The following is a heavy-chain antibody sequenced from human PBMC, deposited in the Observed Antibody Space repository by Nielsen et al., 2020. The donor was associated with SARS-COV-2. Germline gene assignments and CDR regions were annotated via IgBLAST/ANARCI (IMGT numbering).Heavy chain of an antibody. CDR2: IYYSGST. CDR3: ARLYCSSTSCNYYYGMDV. Sequence: GSLRLSCTVSGGSISSYYWSWIRQPPGKGLEWIGYIYYSGSTNYNPSLKSRVTISVDTSKNQFSLKLSSVTAADTAVYYCARLYCSSTSCNYYYGMDVWGQGTTGTVSS. V-gene: IGHV4-59*01. CDR1: GGSISSYY. D-gene: IGHD2-2*01. J-gene: IGHJ6*02.